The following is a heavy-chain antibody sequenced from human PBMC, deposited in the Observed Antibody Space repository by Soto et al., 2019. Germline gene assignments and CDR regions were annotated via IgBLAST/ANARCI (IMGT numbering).Heavy chain of an antibody. Sequence: QVQLVESGGCVVQPGRSLRLSCAASGCTFSSYGMHWVRQAPGKGLEWVAVIWYDGSNKYYADSVKGRFTISRDNSKNTRYLQMNRLRAEDTAVYYCARAAIWEYYYYYMDVWGKGTTVTVSS. CDR2: IWYDGSNK. CDR1: GCTFSSYG. CDR3: ARAAIWEYYYYYMDV. V-gene: IGHV3-33*01. D-gene: IGHD5-18*01. J-gene: IGHJ6*03.